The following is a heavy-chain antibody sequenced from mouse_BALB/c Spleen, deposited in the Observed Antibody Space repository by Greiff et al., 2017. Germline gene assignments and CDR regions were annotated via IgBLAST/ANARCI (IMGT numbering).Heavy chain of an antibody. J-gene: IGHJ4*01. Sequence: LVESGPELVRPGVSVKISCKGSGYTFTDYAMHWVKQSHAKSLEWIGVISTYSGNTNYNQKFKGKATMTVDKSSSTAYMELARLTSEDSAIYYCARKKEPGRGYAMDYWGQGTSVTVSS. CDR1: GYTFTDYA. V-gene: IGHV1-67*01. CDR2: ISTYSGNT. D-gene: IGHD3-3*01. CDR3: ARKKEPGRGYAMDY.